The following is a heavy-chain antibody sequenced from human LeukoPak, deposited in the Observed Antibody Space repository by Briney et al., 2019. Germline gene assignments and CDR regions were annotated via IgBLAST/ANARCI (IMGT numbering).Heavy chain of an antibody. D-gene: IGHD3-10*02. CDR1: GFTFSDHY. Sequence: GGSLRLSCAVSGFTFSDHYMSWIRQAPGKGLEWVSYISSSGSTIYYADSVEGRFTISRDNAKNSLYLQMNSLRAEDTAVYYCAELGITMIGGVWGKGTTVTISS. CDR2: ISSSGSTI. J-gene: IGHJ6*04. V-gene: IGHV3-11*04. CDR3: AELGITMIGGV.